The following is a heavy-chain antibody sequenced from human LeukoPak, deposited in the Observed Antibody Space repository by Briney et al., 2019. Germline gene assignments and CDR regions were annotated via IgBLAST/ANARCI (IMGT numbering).Heavy chain of an antibody. CDR2: IYYSGST. V-gene: IGHV4-59*01. CDR1: GGSISSYY. Sequence: SETLSLTCTVSGGSISSYYWSWIRQPPGKGLEWIGYIYYSGSTNYNPSLKSRVTISVDTSKNQFSLKLSSVTAADTAVYYCAASHGGTISPYDYWGQGTLVTVSS. J-gene: IGHJ4*02. CDR3: AASHGGTISPYDY. D-gene: IGHD2-21*01.